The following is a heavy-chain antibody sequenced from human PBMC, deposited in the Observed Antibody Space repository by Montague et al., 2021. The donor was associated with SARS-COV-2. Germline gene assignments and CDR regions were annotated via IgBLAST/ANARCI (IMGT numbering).Heavy chain of an antibody. Sequence: SLRLSCAASGFTFDDYTMHWVRQAPGKGLEWVSLISWDGGSTYYAGSVRGRFTISRDNSKNSLYLQMNSLRTEDTALYYCAKDISPKEWLLFRYYYGMDVWGQGTTVTVSS. V-gene: IGHV3-43*01. J-gene: IGHJ6*02. D-gene: IGHD3-3*01. CDR1: GFTFDDYT. CDR3: AKDISPKEWLLFRYYYGMDV. CDR2: ISWDGGST.